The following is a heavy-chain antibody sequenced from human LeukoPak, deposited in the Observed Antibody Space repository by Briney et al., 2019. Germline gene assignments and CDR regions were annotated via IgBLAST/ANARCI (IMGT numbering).Heavy chain of an antibody. D-gene: IGHD6-19*01. V-gene: IGHV1-46*01. CDR3: ARDTASVWYSSGWYEYFQH. J-gene: IGHJ1*01. Sequence: ASVKVSCKASGYTFTSLYMHWVRQAPGQGLEWMGVINPSSGSTSNAQKFQGRATMTRDTSTSTVYMELSSLRSEDTAVYYCARDTASVWYSSGWYEYFQHWGQGTLVTASS. CDR1: GYTFTSLY. CDR2: INPSSGST.